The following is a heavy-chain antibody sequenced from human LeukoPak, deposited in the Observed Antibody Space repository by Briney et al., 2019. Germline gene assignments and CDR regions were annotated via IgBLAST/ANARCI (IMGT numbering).Heavy chain of an antibody. CDR1: GVPLRSYR. J-gene: IGHJ3*02. CDR3: ARDPDPTYYDYVWGTGDAFDI. CDR2: ISSSRSTI. D-gene: IGHD3-16*01. Sequence: PGGSLRLSCAASGVPLRSYRMNWVPEAPGKGLEWVSYISSSRSTIYYADSVKGRFTISRDNAKNSLYLQMNSLRDEDTAVYYCARDPDPTYYDYVWGTGDAFDIWGQGTMVTVSS. V-gene: IGHV3-48*02.